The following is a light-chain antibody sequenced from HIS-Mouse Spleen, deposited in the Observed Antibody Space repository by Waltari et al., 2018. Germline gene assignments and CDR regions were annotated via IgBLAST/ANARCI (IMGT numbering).Light chain of an antibody. Sequence: QSALTQPPSASGSPGQSVTISCTGTSSDVGGYNYVSWYQQHPGKAPKLMIYEVSKRPSGVPDRFSGSKSGNTASLTVSGLQAEDEADYYCSSYAGSNIVVFGGRTKLTVL. CDR2: EVS. V-gene: IGLV2-8*01. CDR1: SSDVGGYNY. J-gene: IGLJ2*01. CDR3: SSYAGSNIVV.